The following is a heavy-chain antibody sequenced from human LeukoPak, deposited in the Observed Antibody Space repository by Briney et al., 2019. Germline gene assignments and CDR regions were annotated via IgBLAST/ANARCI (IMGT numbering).Heavy chain of an antibody. Sequence: GGSLRLSCAASGFTFSSYGMHWVRQAPGKGLEWVAFIRYDGSNKYYADSVKGRFTISRDNSKNTLYLQMNSLRAEDTAVYYCAKGYYGSGSYPIPGFDYWGQGTLVTVSS. J-gene: IGHJ4*02. CDR2: IRYDGSNK. CDR1: GFTFSSYG. CDR3: AKGYYGSGSYPIPGFDY. V-gene: IGHV3-30*02. D-gene: IGHD3-10*01.